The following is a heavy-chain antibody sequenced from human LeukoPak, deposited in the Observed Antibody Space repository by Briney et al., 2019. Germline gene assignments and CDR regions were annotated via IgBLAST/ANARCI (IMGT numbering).Heavy chain of an antibody. Sequence: GGSLRLSCAASGFTVSSNYMGWVRQAPGKGLEWVSVIYSGGSTYYADSVKGRFTISRDNSKNTLYLQMNSLRAEDTAVYYCARVRWGGSYHHTFDYWGQGTLVTVSS. CDR1: GFTVSSNY. CDR3: ARVRWGGSYHHTFDY. D-gene: IGHD1-26*01. CDR2: IYSGGST. V-gene: IGHV3-53*01. J-gene: IGHJ4*02.